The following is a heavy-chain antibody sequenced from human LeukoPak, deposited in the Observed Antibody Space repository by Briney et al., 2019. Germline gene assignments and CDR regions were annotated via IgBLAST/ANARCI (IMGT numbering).Heavy chain of an antibody. D-gene: IGHD1-20*01. CDR2: ISSSSNYI. CDR1: GFTFSSYS. Sequence: GGSLRLSCAASGFTFSSYSMNWVRQAPGKGLEWVSSISSSSNYIYYADSVKGRFTISRDNAKNSLYLQMNSLRAEDTAVYYCARGPSRTLNWNARAFDYWGQGTLVTVSS. V-gene: IGHV3-21*01. J-gene: IGHJ4*02. CDR3: ARGPSRTLNWNARAFDY.